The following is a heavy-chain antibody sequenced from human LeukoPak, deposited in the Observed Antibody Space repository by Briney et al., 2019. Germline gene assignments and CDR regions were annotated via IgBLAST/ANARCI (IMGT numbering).Heavy chain of an antibody. V-gene: IGHV3-7*05. CDR2: IKQDGSEK. CDR1: GFIFSNYW. D-gene: IGHD6-6*01. CDR3: ARDQVSSSSTIAY. Sequence: GGSLRLSCAASGFIFSNYWMSWVRQAPGKGLEWVANIKQDGSEKYSVDSVRGRFTISRDNAENSIYLQMNSLRAEDTAVYYCARDQVSSSSTIAYWGQGTLVTVSS. J-gene: IGHJ4*02.